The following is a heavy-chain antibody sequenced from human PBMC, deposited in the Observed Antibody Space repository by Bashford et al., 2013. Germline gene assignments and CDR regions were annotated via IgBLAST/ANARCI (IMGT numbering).Heavy chain of an antibody. CDR2: IYPGDSDT. V-gene: IGHV5-51*01. J-gene: IGHJ6*02. Sequence: WVRHDARKGLEWMGVIYPGDSDTRYSPSFQGQVTVSADKSTHTAYLQWRSLKASDTAMYYCARRHHAMDVWGQGTMVTVSS. CDR3: ARRHHAMDV.